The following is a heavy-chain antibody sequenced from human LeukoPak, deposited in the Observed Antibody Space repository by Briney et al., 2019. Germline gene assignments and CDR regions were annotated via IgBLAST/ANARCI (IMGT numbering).Heavy chain of an antibody. CDR2: IYPSGGSK. V-gene: IGHV1-46*01. J-gene: IGHJ4*02. CDR3: ARLLGYCSGGSCSYYFDY. D-gene: IGHD2-15*01. Sequence: AVNVSRKASLYTFTSYYMHELGQAPSRGRDGVGIIYPSGGSKGYAQKFQGRVTMTRDTSTSTVYMELSRLRSEDTAVYYCARLLGYCSGGSCSYYFDYWGQGTLVTVSS. CDR1: LYTFTSYY.